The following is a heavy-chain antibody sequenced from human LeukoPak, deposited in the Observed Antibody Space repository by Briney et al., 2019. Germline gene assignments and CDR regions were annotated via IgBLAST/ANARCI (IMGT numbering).Heavy chain of an antibody. Sequence: SETLSLTCTVSGGSISSYYWSWIRQPPGKGLEWIAEINHSGSTNYNPSLKSRVTTSLDTSKNQFSLKLSSVSAADTAVYYCARRGSSWGIWGQGTLVTVSS. CDR1: GGSISSYY. CDR3: ARRGSSWGI. D-gene: IGHD6-13*01. CDR2: INHSGST. J-gene: IGHJ4*02. V-gene: IGHV4-34*01.